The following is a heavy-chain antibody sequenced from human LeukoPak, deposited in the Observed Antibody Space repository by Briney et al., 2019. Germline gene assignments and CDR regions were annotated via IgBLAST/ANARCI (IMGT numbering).Heavy chain of an antibody. CDR3: ARESVVPAARQYNWFDP. CDR1: GGSFSGYY. Sequence: SETLSLTCAVYGGSFSGYYWSWIRQPPGKGLEWIGEINHSGSTNYNPSLKSRVTISVDTSKNQFSLKLSSVTAADKAVYYCARESVVPAARQYNWFDPWGQGTLVTVSS. J-gene: IGHJ5*02. CDR2: INHSGST. D-gene: IGHD2-2*01. V-gene: IGHV4-34*01.